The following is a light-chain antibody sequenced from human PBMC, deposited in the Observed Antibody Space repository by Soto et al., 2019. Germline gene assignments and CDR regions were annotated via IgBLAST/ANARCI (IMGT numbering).Light chain of an antibody. J-gene: IGKJ1*01. V-gene: IGKV1-5*01. CDR2: DAS. Sequence: DIQMTQSPATLSASVGDRVTITCRASQSISSWLAWYQQKPGKVPKLLIDDASSLESGVPSRFSGSGSGTEFTLTISSLQPDDFATYYCQQYSTYPWTFGQGTKVEIK. CDR3: QQYSTYPWT. CDR1: QSISSW.